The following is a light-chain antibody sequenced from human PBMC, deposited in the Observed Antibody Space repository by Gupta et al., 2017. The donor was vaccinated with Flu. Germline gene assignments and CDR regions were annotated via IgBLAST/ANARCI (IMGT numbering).Light chain of an antibody. CDR3: TSYTSGSTPVV. Sequence: QSALTQPASVSGSPGQSITISCPGTGNDVGGYNYVSWYQQHPGKAPKLMIYEVFNRPSGVSNRFSGSKSGNTASLTVSGLQAEDEADYYCTSYTSGSTPVVFGGGTKLTVL. V-gene: IGLV2-14*01. J-gene: IGLJ2*01. CDR1: GNDVGGYNY. CDR2: EVF.